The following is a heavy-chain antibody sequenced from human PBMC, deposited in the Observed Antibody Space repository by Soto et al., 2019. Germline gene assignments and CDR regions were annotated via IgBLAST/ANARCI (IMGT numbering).Heavy chain of an antibody. CDR2: IYYGGST. J-gene: IGHJ3*02. Sequence: SETLSLTCTVSGGSISSYYWSWIRQPPGKGLEWIGYIYYGGSTNYNPSLKSRVTISVDTSKNQFSLKLSSVTAADTAVYYCAADQISQDAFDIWGQGTMVTVSS. CDR3: AADQISQDAFDI. V-gene: IGHV4-59*01. CDR1: GGSISSYY.